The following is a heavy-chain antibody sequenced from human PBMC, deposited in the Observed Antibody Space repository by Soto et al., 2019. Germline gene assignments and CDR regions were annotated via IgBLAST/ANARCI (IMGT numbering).Heavy chain of an antibody. D-gene: IGHD2-21*02. J-gene: IGHJ4*02. V-gene: IGHV4-31*03. CDR3: AREGDLGDNGADQ. CDR1: GGSMNRGAFY. CDR2: IFYRGIT. Sequence: TLSLTCNVSGGSMNRGAFYWSWIRQHPGKGLEWIGYIFYRGITYYNPSLRSRVTISADTSKNPFSLQLTSVTAADTAVYYCAREGDLGDNGADQWAQGTLVTASS.